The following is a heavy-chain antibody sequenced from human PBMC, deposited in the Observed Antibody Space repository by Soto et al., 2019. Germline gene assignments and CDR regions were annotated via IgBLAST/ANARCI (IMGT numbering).Heavy chain of an antibody. CDR2: IIPIFGTA. D-gene: IGHD6-13*01. CDR3: ARRIAAAGTWGRFDP. Sequence: SVKVSCKASGGTFSSYAISWVRQAPGQGLEWVGGIIPIFGTANYAQKFQGRVTITADESTSTAYMELSSLRSEDTAVYYCARRIAAAGTWGRFDPWGQGTLVTVSS. J-gene: IGHJ5*02. V-gene: IGHV1-69*13. CDR1: GGTFSSYA.